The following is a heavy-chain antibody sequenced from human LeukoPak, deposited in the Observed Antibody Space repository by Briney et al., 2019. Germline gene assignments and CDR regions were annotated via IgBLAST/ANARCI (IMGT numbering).Heavy chain of an antibody. D-gene: IGHD1-1*01. J-gene: IGHJ4*02. CDR3: VRSPDIGTVDF. CDR1: GFTLRSIW. V-gene: IGHV3-7*01. CDR2: IEEGGTAS. Sequence: AGSLSFSFLAYGFTLRSIWMGWVPHTQGNGLKWGANIEEGGTASAYVGFAEGRFTISRYNAKNSLYLQMTGLRAEDRGVYYCVRSPDIGTVDFWGQGALVTVSS.